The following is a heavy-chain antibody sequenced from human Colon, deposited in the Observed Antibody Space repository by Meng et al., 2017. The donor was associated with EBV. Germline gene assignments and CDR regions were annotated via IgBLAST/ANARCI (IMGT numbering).Heavy chain of an antibody. J-gene: IGHJ4*02. CDR1: GGSISTSGYY. D-gene: IGHD4-17*01. CDR2: IGHSGFT. V-gene: IGHV4-39*01. Sequence: QVQLQESGPGLVKPSQPLSLTCSVSGGSISTSGYYWGWIRQPPGKGLGWIGSIGHSGFTYYTPSLKSRVAVSLDTSKSQFSLMLTSVTAADTAVYYCTTLYGDSISWGQGTLVTVSS. CDR3: TTLYGDSIS.